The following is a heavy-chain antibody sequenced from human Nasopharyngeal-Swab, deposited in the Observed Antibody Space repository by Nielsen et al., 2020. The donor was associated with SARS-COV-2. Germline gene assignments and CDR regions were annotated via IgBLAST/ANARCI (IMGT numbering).Heavy chain of an antibody. Sequence: SETLSLTCTVSGGSISSYYWSWIRQPPGKGLEWIGYIYYSGSTNYNPPLKSRVTISVDRSKNQFSLKLSSVTAADTAVYYCARVGAAAVEAFDYWGQGTLVTVSS. CDR2: IYYSGST. CDR3: ARVGAAAVEAFDY. J-gene: IGHJ4*02. CDR1: GGSISSYY. D-gene: IGHD6-13*01. V-gene: IGHV4-59*12.